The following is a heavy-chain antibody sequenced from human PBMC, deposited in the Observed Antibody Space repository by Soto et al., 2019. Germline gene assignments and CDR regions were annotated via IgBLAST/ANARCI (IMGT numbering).Heavy chain of an antibody. CDR2: IYYSGST. J-gene: IGHJ4*02. D-gene: IGHD4-17*01. V-gene: IGHV4-39*01. CDR1: GGSISSSSYY. Sequence: QLQLQESGPGLVKPSETLSLTCTVSGGSISSSSYYWGWIRQPPGKGLEWIGSIYYSGSTHYNPSLKSRVTISVDTSKNQFSLKLSSVTAADTAVYYWARHNYGDYYFDYWGQGTLVTVSS. CDR3: ARHNYGDYYFDY.